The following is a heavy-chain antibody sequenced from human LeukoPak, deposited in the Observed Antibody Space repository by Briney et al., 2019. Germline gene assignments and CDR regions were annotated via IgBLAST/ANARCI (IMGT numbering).Heavy chain of an antibody. CDR3: ARGTGTTFGESTTV. D-gene: IGHD3-10*01. J-gene: IGHJ4*02. CDR2: IIPIFGTA. Sequence: GASVKVSCTASGGTFSSYAISWVRQAPGQGLEWMGGIIPIFGTANYAQKFQGRVTITADESASTAYMELSSLRSEDTAVYYCARGTGTTFGESTTVWGQGTLVTVSS. V-gene: IGHV1-69*01. CDR1: GGTFSSYA.